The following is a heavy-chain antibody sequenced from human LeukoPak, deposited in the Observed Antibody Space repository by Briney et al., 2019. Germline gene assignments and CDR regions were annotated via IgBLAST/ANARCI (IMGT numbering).Heavy chain of an antibody. CDR2: ISSSGSTI. Sequence: SXXASGFTFSSYEMNWVRQAPGKGLEWVSYISSSGSTIYYADSVKGRFTISRDNAKNSLYLQMNSLRAEDTAVYYCARESDGSSWYRYFDYWGQGTLVTVSS. V-gene: IGHV3-48*03. CDR3: ARESDGSSWYRYFDY. CDR1: GFTFSSYE. J-gene: IGHJ4*02. D-gene: IGHD6-13*01.